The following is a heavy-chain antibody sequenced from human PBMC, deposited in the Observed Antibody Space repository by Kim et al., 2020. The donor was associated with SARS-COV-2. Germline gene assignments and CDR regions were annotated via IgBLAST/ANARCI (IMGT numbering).Heavy chain of an antibody. Sequence: ASVKVSCKAAGYTVTSYAMKWVRQAPGQGLEWMGWINTNTGNPTYAQGFTGRGVFSLDTSVSTAYLQISSLKAEDTAVYYCARDYRSLIAAPGYWGQGTLVTVSS. CDR3: ARDYRSLIAAPGY. D-gene: IGHD6-13*01. V-gene: IGHV7-4-1*02. CDR2: INTNTGNP. J-gene: IGHJ4*02. CDR1: GYTVTSYA.